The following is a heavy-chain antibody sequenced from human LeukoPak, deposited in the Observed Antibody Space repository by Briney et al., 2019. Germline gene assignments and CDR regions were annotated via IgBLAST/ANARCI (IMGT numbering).Heavy chain of an antibody. CDR3: ARVDWYSSSWYQDAFDI. D-gene: IGHD6-13*01. CDR2: IKQDGSEK. CDR1: GFTFSSYW. J-gene: IGHJ3*02. Sequence: GGSLRLSCAASGFTFSSYWMSWVRQAPGKGLEWVANIKQDGSEKYYVDSVKGRFTISRDNAKNSLYLQMNSLRAEDTAVYYCARVDWYSSSWYQDAFDIWGQGTMVTVSS. V-gene: IGHV3-7*01.